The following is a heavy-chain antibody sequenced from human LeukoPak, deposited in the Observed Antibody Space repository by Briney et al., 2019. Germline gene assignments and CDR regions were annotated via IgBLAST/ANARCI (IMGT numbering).Heavy chain of an antibody. CDR3: ARGALGAHPVDY. CDR2: IYYSGST. CDR1: GDSISSSF. J-gene: IGHJ4*02. Sequence: SEALSLTCTVSGDSISSSFWNWIRQPPGQRLEWIGNIYYSGSTNYNPALKSRVTFSVDTTKNQVSLKLSSATAADTAVYYCARGALGAHPVDYWGQGTLVIVSS. V-gene: IGHV4-59*01. D-gene: IGHD1-26*01.